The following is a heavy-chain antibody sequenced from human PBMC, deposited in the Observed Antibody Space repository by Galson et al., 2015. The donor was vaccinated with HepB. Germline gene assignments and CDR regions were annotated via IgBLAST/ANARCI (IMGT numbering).Heavy chain of an antibody. CDR3: ARTEGYDSSGDLYYFHY. CDR1: GGSISSGGYY. Sequence: TLSLTCTVSGGSISSGGYYWSWIRQHPGKGLEWIGYIYYSGSTYYNPSLKSRVTISVDTSKNQFSLKLNSVTAADTAVYYCARTEGYDSSGDLYYFHYWGQGTLVTVSS. J-gene: IGHJ4*02. V-gene: IGHV4-31*03. D-gene: IGHD3-22*01. CDR2: IYYSGST.